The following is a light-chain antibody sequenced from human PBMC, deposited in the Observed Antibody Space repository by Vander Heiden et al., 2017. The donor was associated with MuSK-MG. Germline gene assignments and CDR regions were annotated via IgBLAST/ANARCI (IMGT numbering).Light chain of an antibody. CDR1: SSNIGAGYD. J-gene: IGLJ1*01. CDR2: GNS. Sequence: QSVLTQPPSVSGAPGQRVTISCTGSSSNIGAGYDVHWYQQLPGTAPNLLIYGNSNRPSGVPDRFSGSKSGTSASLAITGLQAEDEADYYCQSYDSRSYVFGTGTKVTVL. V-gene: IGLV1-40*01. CDR3: QSYDSRSYV.